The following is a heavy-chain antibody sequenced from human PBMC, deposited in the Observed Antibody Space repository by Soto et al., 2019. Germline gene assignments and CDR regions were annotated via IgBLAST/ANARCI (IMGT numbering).Heavy chain of an antibody. V-gene: IGHV2-26*01. J-gene: IGHJ6*02. D-gene: IGHD4-17*01. CDR3: ARMDGDYNYYGLDV. CDR2: FFSDAER. CDR1: GFSLTNGRMG. Sequence: QVTLKESGPVLVKPTETLTLTCSVSGFSLTNGRMGVSWIRQPPGKALEWLAHFFSDAERSYSTSMQSRLNMYKDSSGSQVVLTMTNMAPADTATYSCARMDGDYNYYGLDVWGHGIAVTVSS.